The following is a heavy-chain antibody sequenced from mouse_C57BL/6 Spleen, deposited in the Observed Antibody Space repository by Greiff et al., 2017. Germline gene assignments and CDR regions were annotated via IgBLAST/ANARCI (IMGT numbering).Heavy chain of an antibody. V-gene: IGHV1-52*01. CDR1: GYTFTSYW. J-gene: IGHJ2*01. CDR3: ARGFITTADYFDY. Sequence: QVQLQQPGAELVRPGSSVKLSCKASGYTFTSYWMHWVKQRPIQGLEWIGNIYPSDSETHYNQKFKDKATLTVDQSSSTAYMQLSSLTSEDSAVYYSARGFITTADYFDYWGQGTTLTVSS. D-gene: IGHD1-1*01. CDR2: IYPSDSET.